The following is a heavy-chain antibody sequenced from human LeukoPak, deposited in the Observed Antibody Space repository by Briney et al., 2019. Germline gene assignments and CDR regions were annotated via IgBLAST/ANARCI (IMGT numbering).Heavy chain of an antibody. CDR2: IRSKNYGGTT. CDR1: GFTFGDYA. V-gene: IGHV3-49*04. CDR3: TRVIVATKDY. J-gene: IGHJ4*02. D-gene: IGHD5-12*01. Sequence: GGSLRLSCTGSGFTFGDYAMNWVRQAPGKGLEWVGFIRSKNYGGTTEYAASVKGRFTISRDDSRSIAYLQMNSLKTEGTAVYYCTRVIVATKDYWGQGTLVTVSS.